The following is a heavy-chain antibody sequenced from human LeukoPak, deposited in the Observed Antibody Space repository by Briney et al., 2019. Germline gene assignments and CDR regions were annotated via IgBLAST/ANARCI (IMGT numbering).Heavy chain of an antibody. CDR3: ARGGGYSYGSFDY. CDR1: GIIFSNYW. D-gene: IGHD5-18*01. V-gene: IGHV3-74*01. Sequence: SGRSLRLSCAASGIIFSNYWMHWVRQAPGKGLVWASRINRDGSSTSYADSVKGRFTISRDNAKNTLYLQMNSLRAEDTAVYYCARGGGYSYGSFDYWGQGTLVTVSS. J-gene: IGHJ4*02. CDR2: INRDGSST.